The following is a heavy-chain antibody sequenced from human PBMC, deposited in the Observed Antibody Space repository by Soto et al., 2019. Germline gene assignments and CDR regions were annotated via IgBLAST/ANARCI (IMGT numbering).Heavy chain of an antibody. CDR2: INAGNGNT. Sequence: ASVKVSCKASGYTFTSYAMHWVRQAPGQRLEWMGWINAGNGNTKYSQKFQGGVTITRDTSASTAYMELSSLRSEDTAVYYCASPHPRAGTDAFDIWGQGTMVTVSS. CDR3: ASPHPRAGTDAFDI. D-gene: IGHD6-19*01. CDR1: GYTFTSYA. J-gene: IGHJ3*02. V-gene: IGHV1-3*01.